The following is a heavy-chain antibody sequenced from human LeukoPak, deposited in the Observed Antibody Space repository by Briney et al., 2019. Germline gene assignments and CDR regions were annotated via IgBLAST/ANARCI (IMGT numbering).Heavy chain of an antibody. D-gene: IGHD4-17*01. CDR2: INPSGGT. Sequence: PSETLSLTCIVSGGSINSYYWSWIRQPAGKGLEWIGRINPSGGTNYNPSLKSRVTMSTDTSSNKFSLNLRSVTAADTAVYYCAREYGDLDYWGRGTLVTVSS. V-gene: IGHV4-4*07. J-gene: IGHJ4*02. CDR3: AREYGDLDY. CDR1: GGSINSYY.